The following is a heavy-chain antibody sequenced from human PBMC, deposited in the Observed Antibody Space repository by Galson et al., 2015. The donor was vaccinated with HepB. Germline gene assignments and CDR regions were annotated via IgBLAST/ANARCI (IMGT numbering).Heavy chain of an antibody. J-gene: IGHJ4*02. V-gene: IGHV3-7*03. CDR3: ASSSRGD. CDR1: GLTLSGYW. Sequence: SLRLSCAASGLTLSGYWINWVRQAPGKGLEWVANIKQDGSQTGYADSVKGRFTISRDNAKQSSYLQMNSLRVEDTAVYYCASSSRGDWGQGTLVTVSS. CDR2: IKQDGSQT. D-gene: IGHD3-10*01.